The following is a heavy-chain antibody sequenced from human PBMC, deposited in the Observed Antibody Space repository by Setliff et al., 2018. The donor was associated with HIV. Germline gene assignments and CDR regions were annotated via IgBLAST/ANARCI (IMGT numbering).Heavy chain of an antibody. J-gene: IGHJ4*02. CDR1: GYSINNIHY. D-gene: IGHD3-10*02. Sequence: SETLSLTCDVSGYSINNIHYWGWVRQPPGKGLECLGNIYEGGTTYHNPSLKGRVTISMDTSKAQFSLKLISVTAADTAVYYCVRRDVSFLFGQFDSWGQGILVTVSS. CDR2: IYEGGTT. V-gene: IGHV4-38-2*01. CDR3: VRRDVSFLFGQFDS.